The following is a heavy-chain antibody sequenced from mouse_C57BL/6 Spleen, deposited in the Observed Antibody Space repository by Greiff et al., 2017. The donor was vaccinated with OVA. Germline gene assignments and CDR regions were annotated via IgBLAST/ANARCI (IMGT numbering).Heavy chain of an antibody. Sequence: VQLQQSGAELVRPGASVKLSCKASGYTFTSYGISWVKQRPGQGLEWIGEIYPRSGNTYYNEKFKGKATLTADKSSSTAYMELRSLTSEDSAVYFCARRGEDNYCVFAYWGQGTLVTVSA. J-gene: IGHJ3*01. D-gene: IGHD2-12*01. V-gene: IGHV1-81*01. CDR3: ARRGEDNYCVFAY. CDR2: IYPRSGNT. CDR1: GYTFTSYG.